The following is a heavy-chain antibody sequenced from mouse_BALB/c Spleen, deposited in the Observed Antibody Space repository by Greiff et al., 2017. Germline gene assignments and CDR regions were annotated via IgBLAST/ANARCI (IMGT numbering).Heavy chain of an antibody. J-gene: IGHJ2*01. D-gene: IGHD2-1*01. Sequence: LQQPGSELVRPGASVKLSCKASGYTFTSYWMHWVKQRPGQGLEWIGNIYPGSGSTNYDEKFKSKATLTVDTSSSTAYMQLSSLTSEDSAVYYCKRVTTGYYFEYWGQGTTLTVSS. V-gene: IGHV1S22*01. CDR3: KRVTTGYYFEY. CDR2: IYPGSGST. CDR1: GYTFTSYW.